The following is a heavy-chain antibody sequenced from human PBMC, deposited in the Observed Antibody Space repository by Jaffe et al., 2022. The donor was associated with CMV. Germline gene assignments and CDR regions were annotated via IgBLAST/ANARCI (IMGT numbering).Heavy chain of an antibody. CDR1: GFTFSSYG. CDR2: ISYDGSNK. CDR3: AKDENSGSYQGGYYGMDV. Sequence: QVQLVESGGGVVQPGRSLRLSCAASGFTFSSYGMHWVRQAPGKGLEWVAVISYDGSNKYYADSVKGRFTISRDNSKNTLYLQMNSLRAEDTAVYYCAKDENSGSYQGGYYGMDVWGQGTTVTVSS. J-gene: IGHJ6*02. V-gene: IGHV3-30*18. D-gene: IGHD1-26*01.